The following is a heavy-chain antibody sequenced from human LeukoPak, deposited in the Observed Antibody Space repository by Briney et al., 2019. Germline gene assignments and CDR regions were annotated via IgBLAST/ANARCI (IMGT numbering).Heavy chain of an antibody. CDR1: GFTFSNAW. J-gene: IGHJ4*02. Sequence: GGSLRLSCAASGFTFSNAWMSWVRQAPGKGLEWVGRIKSKTDGGTTDYAAPVKGRFTISRDDSKNTLYVQMNSLKTEDTAVYYCATGPYDYGSGTYYHWGQGTLVTVSS. CDR3: ATGPYDYGSGTYYH. V-gene: IGHV3-15*01. CDR2: IKSKTDGGTT. D-gene: IGHD3-10*01.